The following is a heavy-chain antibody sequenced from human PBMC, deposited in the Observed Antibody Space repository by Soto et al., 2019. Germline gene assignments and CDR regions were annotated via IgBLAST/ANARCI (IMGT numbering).Heavy chain of an antibody. CDR2: IYYSGST. CDR1: GGSISSGDYY. J-gene: IGHJ4*02. CDR3: ARVGSYYYDSSGDGAFDY. D-gene: IGHD3-22*01. Sequence: SETLSLTCTVSGGSISSGDYYWSWIRQPPGKGLEWIGYIYYSGSTCYNPSLKSRVTISVDTSKNQFSLKLSSVTAADTAVYYCARVGSYYYDSSGDGAFDYWGQGTLVTVSS. V-gene: IGHV4-30-4*01.